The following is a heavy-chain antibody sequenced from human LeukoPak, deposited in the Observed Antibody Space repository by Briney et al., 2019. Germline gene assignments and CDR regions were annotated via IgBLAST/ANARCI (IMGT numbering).Heavy chain of an antibody. CDR2: INHSGST. CDR3: ARGGGFDY. Sequence: SETLSLTCAVYGGSFSGYYWSWIRQPPGKGLEWIGEINHSGSTSYNPSLKSRVTISVDTSKNQFSLKLSSVTAADTAVYYCARGGGFDYWGQGTLVTVSS. CDR1: GGSFSGYY. V-gene: IGHV4-34*01. J-gene: IGHJ4*02. D-gene: IGHD3-16*01.